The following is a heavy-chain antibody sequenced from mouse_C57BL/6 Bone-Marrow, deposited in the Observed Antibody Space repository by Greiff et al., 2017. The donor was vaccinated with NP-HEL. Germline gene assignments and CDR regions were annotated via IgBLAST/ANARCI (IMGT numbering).Heavy chain of an antibody. CDR2: ISDGGSYT. J-gene: IGHJ2*01. CDR3: ARDPTEGTDY. V-gene: IGHV5-4*01. Sequence: EVKLVESGGGLVKPGGSLKLSCAASGFTFSSYAMSWVRQTPEKRLEWVATISDGGSYTYYPDNVKGRFTISRDNSKNNLYLQMSHLKSEDTAMYYCARDPTEGTDYWGQGTTLTVSS. D-gene: IGHD3-3*01. CDR1: GFTFSSYA.